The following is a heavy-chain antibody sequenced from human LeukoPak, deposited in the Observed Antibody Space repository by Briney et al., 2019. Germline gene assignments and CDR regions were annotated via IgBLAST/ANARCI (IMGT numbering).Heavy chain of an antibody. CDR2: ISSSGSTI. V-gene: IGHV3-48*04. CDR3: ARRQGSYRSLGFDY. J-gene: IGHJ4*02. D-gene: IGHD3-16*02. CDR1: GFTFSSYG. Sequence: PGGTLRLSCAASGFTFSSYGMSWVRQAPGKGLEWVSYISSSGSTIYYADSVKGRFTTSRDNAKSSLYLQMNSLRAEDTAVYYCARRQGSYRSLGFDYWGQGTLVTVSS.